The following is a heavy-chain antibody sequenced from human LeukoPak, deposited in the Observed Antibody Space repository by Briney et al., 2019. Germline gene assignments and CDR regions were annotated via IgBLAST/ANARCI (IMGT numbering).Heavy chain of an antibody. CDR1: GFTFSDYG. J-gene: IGHJ4*02. D-gene: IGHD2-2*03. CDR2: LSPHANYE. Sequence: GGSLRLSCAASGFTFSDYGIHWVRQAPGKGLEWVAVLSPHANYEYYADSVQGRFAISRDDSKNTVYLQMNSLGDEETAVYYCARDWIDRSLDYWGLGTLVTVSS. CDR3: ARDWIDRSLDY. V-gene: IGHV3-33*01.